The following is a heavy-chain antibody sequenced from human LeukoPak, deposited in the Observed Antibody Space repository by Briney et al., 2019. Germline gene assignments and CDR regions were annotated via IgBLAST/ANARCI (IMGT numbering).Heavy chain of an antibody. J-gene: IGHJ3*02. CDR2: IGIAGDT. Sequence: GGSLRLSCAASGFTFSSYSMNWVRQATGKGLEWVSGIGIAGDTYYRGSVKGRFTISRENAKNSLYLQMSSLRAGDTAVYYCARVSTSGYDIWGRGTMVTVSS. D-gene: IGHD2-2*01. CDR3: ARVSTSGYDI. CDR1: GFTFSSYS. V-gene: IGHV3-13*01.